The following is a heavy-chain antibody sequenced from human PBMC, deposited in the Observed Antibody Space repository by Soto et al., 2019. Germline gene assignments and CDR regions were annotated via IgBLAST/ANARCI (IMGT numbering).Heavy chain of an antibody. V-gene: IGHV1-2*02. Sequence: AAVKVSCKAAQYTFTNFYLHWVRQAPGQRPEWMGWINNGGGTIYAQKFQGRLTMTRDTSITTAYMELSRLSSDDTAFYYLATSSDWSPLLDYWGQGTLVTVSS. D-gene: IGHD6-19*01. CDR1: QYTFTNFY. CDR2: INNGGGT. J-gene: IGHJ4*02. CDR3: ATSSDWSPLLDY.